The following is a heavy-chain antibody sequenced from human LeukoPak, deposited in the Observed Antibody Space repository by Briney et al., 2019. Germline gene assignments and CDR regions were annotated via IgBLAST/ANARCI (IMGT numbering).Heavy chain of an antibody. CDR2: ISHDGANK. J-gene: IGHJ4*01. V-gene: IGHV3-30*18. CDR1: GFTFGSYG. Sequence: GRSLRLSCAASGFTFGSYGIHWVRQAPGKGLEWVAFISHDGANKYYADSVKGRFTLSRDNSKNTLYLQMNSLRAEDTAVYYCAQEIKDRYCSGAQNCLFDSWGHGTLVTVSS. D-gene: IGHD2-15*01. CDR3: AQEIKDRYCSGAQNCLFDS.